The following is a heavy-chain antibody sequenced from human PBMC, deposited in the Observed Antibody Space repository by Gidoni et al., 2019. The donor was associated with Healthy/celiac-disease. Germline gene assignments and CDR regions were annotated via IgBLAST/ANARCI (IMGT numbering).Heavy chain of an antibody. D-gene: IGHD4-17*01. Sequence: EVQLLESGGGLVQPGGSLRLSCSASGFPFSSYAMSGVRQAPGKGLEWVSAISGSGGSTYYADSVKGRFTISRDNSKNTLYLQMNSLRAEDTAVYYCAKDLSTTVTTQDYWGQGTLVTVSS. J-gene: IGHJ4*02. CDR1: GFPFSSYA. CDR3: AKDLSTTVTTQDY. CDR2: ISGSGGST. V-gene: IGHV3-23*01.